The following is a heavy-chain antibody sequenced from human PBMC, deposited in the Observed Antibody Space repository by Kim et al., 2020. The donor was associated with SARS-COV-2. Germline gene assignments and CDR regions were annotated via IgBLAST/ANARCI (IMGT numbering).Heavy chain of an antibody. CDR1: GFSFSGSN. D-gene: IGHD3-10*01. CDR3: TTYISGSPWFLD. Sequence: GGSLRLSCAASGFSFSGSNMHWVRQASGKGPEWVGRIRSKANNYATTYAASVKGRITISRDESKNTAYLQMNSLKNEDTADYYCTTYISGSPWFLDCGQG. V-gene: IGHV3-73*01. J-gene: IGHJ1*01. CDR2: IRSKANNYAT.